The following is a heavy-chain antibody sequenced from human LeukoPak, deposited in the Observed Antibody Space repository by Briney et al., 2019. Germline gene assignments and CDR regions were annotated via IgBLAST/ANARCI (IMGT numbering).Heavy chain of an antibody. CDR2: IYHSGST. CDR1: GGSISNTNYY. D-gene: IGHD2-15*01. CDR3: ARHQVGLIAATPFHS. Sequence: SETLSLTCTVSGGSISNTNYYWGWIRQPPGKGLEWIGTIYHSGSTYYNPSLKSRVTISVDTSMNQFSLKLRSVTAADTAVYYCARHQVGLIAATPFHSWGQGTLVTVSS. J-gene: IGHJ4*02. V-gene: IGHV4-39*01.